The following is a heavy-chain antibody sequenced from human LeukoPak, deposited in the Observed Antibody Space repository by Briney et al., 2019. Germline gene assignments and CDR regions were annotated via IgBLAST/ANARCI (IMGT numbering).Heavy chain of an antibody. CDR1: CYTFTSYG. J-gene: IGHJ4*02. CDR2: ISAYNGNT. CDR3: ARSRIVVVPAAIQRPPFDY. V-gene: IGHV1-18*01. D-gene: IGHD2-2*02. Sequence: ASVKVSCKASCYTFTSYGISWVRQAPGQGLEWMGWISAYNGNTNYAQKLQGRVTMTTDTSTSTAYMELRSLRSDDTAVYYCARSRIVVVPAAIQRPPFDYWGQGTLVTVSS.